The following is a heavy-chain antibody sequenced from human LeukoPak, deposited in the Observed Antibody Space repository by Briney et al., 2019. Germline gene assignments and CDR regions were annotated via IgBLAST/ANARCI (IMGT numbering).Heavy chain of an antibody. D-gene: IGHD5-24*01. CDR3: AKATKGYNFFDL. Sequence: GESLKISCEGSGYNFATYWIGWVRQMPGKGLELMGIIYPGDSDTTYSPSFQGQVTISADKSISTAYLQWSSLKASDTAIYYCAKATKGYNFFDLWGQGTLLTVS. CDR2: IYPGDSDT. CDR1: GYNFATYW. V-gene: IGHV5-51*01. J-gene: IGHJ4*02.